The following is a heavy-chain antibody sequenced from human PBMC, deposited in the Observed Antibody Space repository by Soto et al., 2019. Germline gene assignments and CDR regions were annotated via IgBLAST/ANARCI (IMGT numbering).Heavy chain of an antibody. CDR2: ISAGNGDT. CDR1: GYTFTSYP. CDR3: ARDWTHYDSSGPGDY. V-gene: IGHV1-3*01. Sequence: ASVKVSCKASGYTFTSYPMHWVRQAPGQGLEWMGWISAGNGDTKYSQKFQGRVTINRDTSVITAYMELSSLRSEDTAVYYCARDWTHYDSSGPGDYWGQGTLVTVSS. J-gene: IGHJ4*02. D-gene: IGHD3-22*01.